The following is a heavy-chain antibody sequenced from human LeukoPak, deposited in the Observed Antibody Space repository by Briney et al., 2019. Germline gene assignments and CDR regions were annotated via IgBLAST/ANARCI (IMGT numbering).Heavy chain of an antibody. Sequence: PGGSLRLSCAASGFTFSNYWMTWVRQAPGKGLEWVANIKQDGSEKYYVDSVKGRFTISRDNAKNSLYVQMNSLRADDTALYYCAKDIAVNVPAAQNYFDYWGQGTLVTVSS. J-gene: IGHJ4*02. CDR2: IKQDGSEK. V-gene: IGHV3-7*03. CDR1: GFTFSNYW. D-gene: IGHD2-2*01. CDR3: AKDIAVNVPAAQNYFDY.